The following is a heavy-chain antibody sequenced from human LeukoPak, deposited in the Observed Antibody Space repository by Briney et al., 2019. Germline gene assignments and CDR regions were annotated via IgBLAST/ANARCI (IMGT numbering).Heavy chain of an antibody. V-gene: IGHV3-30*02. CDR1: GFTFSSYG. CDR2: IWYDGSNK. D-gene: IGHD3-3*01. J-gene: IGHJ6*02. CDR3: AKDAYYDFWSGFLPPYYYYGMDV. Sequence: GGSLRLSCAASGFTFSSYGMHWVRQAPGKGLEWVAVIWYDGSNKYYADSVKGRFTISRDNSKNTLYLQMNSLRAEDTAVYYCAKDAYYDFWSGFLPPYYYYGMDVWGQGTTVTVSS.